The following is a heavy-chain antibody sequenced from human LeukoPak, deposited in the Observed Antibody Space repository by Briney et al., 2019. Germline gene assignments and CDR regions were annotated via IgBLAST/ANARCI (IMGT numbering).Heavy chain of an antibody. CDR3: ARAGYGDSDFDY. V-gene: IGHV4-39*02. CDR2: IYYSGST. CDR1: GGSISSSSYY. J-gene: IGHJ4*02. D-gene: IGHD4-17*01. Sequence: SGTLSLTCTVSGGSISSSSYYWGWIRQPPGKGLEWIGSIYYSGSTYYNPSLKSRVTISVDTSKNHFSLKLSSVTAADTAVYYCARAGYGDSDFDYWGQGTLVTVSS.